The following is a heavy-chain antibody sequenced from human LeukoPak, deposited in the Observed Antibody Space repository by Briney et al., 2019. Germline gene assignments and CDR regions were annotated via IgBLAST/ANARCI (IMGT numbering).Heavy chain of an antibody. Sequence: GGSLRLSCVVSGFTFSTYWMSWVRQAPGKGLEWVANIKQDGSEMYYVDSVKGRFTISRDNAKNSLYLQMNSLRGEDTAVYYCASCRGLVSSDYWGQGTQVTVSS. CDR2: IKQDGSEM. J-gene: IGHJ4*02. V-gene: IGHV3-7*01. CDR3: ASCRGLVSSDY. CDR1: GFTFSTYW. D-gene: IGHD6-6*01.